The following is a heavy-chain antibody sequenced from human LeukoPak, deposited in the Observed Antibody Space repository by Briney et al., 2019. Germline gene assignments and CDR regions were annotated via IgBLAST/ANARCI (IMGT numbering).Heavy chain of an antibody. Sequence: GRSLRLSCAASGFTFSDYAIHWVRQAPGKGLEWVAFISDDGNNKHYADSVKGRFTISRDNSKNTLYLQTNSLGPADTAVYYCAREVNLDWLGGTFDHWGEGTLVTVSS. J-gene: IGHJ4*02. D-gene: IGHD3/OR15-3a*01. CDR1: GFTFSDYA. CDR2: ISDDGNNK. CDR3: AREVNLDWLGGTFDH. V-gene: IGHV3-30*04.